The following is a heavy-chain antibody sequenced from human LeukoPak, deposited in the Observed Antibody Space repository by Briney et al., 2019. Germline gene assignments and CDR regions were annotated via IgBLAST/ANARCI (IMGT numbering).Heavy chain of an antibody. V-gene: IGHV3-23*01. Sequence: GGSLRLSCAASGFTFSSYAMNWVRQAPGKGLEWVSGISGGGGSTYYADSVKGRFTISRDTSKNTLYLQMNSLRAEDTAVYYCAKKANYGSGRPYYFDYWGQGTLVTVSS. CDR2: ISGGGGST. CDR3: AKKANYGSGRPYYFDY. D-gene: IGHD3-10*01. J-gene: IGHJ4*02. CDR1: GFTFSSYA.